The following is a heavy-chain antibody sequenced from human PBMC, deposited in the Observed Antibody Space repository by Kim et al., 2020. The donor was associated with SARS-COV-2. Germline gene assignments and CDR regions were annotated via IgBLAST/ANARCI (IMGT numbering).Heavy chain of an antibody. Sequence: ASVKVSCKASGYTFTSYGISWVRQAPGQGLEWMGWISAYNGNTNHAQKLQGRVTMTTDTSTSTAYMELRSLRSDDTAVYYCARLDSGSMGLYYYGMDVWGQGTTVTVSS. CDR3: ARLDSGSMGLYYYGMDV. CDR2: ISAYNGNT. CDR1: GYTFTSYG. V-gene: IGHV1-18*01. J-gene: IGHJ6*02. D-gene: IGHD5-12*01.